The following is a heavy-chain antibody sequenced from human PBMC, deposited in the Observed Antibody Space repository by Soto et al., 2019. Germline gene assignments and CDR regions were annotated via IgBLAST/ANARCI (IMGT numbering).Heavy chain of an antibody. CDR1: GGTFNSYA. Sequence: QVQLVQSGAEVRKPGSSVKVSCKASGGTFNSYAINWVRQAPGQGLEWMGGIIPIFGTPKYAQNFQGGVTINADESTSTVYMELSSLTSEDTAVYYCARATAWFGLEGENWFDPWGQGTLVSVSS. CDR3: ARATAWFGLEGENWFDP. CDR2: IIPIFGTP. D-gene: IGHD3-10*01. J-gene: IGHJ5*02. V-gene: IGHV1-69*01.